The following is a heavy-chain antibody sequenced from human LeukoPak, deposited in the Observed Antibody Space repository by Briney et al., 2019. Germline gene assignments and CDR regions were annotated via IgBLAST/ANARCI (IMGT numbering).Heavy chain of an antibody. CDR2: ITDSGGST. D-gene: IGHD4-23*01. CDR3: AKAARWNYFDY. J-gene: IGHJ4*02. Sequence: QPGGSLRLSCSASGFSFSSNAMSWVRQAPGKGLEWVSVITDSGGSTYSVKGRFTISRDNSKNTLYLQMNSLRAEDTAVYYRAKAARWNYFDYWGPGTLVTVSS. CDR1: GFSFSSNA. V-gene: IGHV3-23*01.